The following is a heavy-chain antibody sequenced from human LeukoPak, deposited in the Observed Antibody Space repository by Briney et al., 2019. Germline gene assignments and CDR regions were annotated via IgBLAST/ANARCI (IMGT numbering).Heavy chain of an antibody. Sequence: GRSLRLSCAASGFTFDDYAMHWVRQAPGKGLEWVSGISWNSGSIGYADSVKGRFTISRDNAKNSLYLQMNSLRAEDTALYYCAKDSIGSYDILTGYLLGWGQGTLVTVSS. CDR1: GFTFDDYA. CDR2: ISWNSGSI. V-gene: IGHV3-9*01. CDR3: AKDSIGSYDILTGYLLG. J-gene: IGHJ4*02. D-gene: IGHD3-9*01.